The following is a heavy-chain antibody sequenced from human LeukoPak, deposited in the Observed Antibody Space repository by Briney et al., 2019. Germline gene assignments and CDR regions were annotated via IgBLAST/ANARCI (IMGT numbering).Heavy chain of an antibody. Sequence: GGSLRLSCAASGFTFSSYSMNWVRQAPGKGLEWVSAISGSGGSTYYADSVKGRFTISRDNSKNTLYLQMNSLRAEDTAVYYCAKWSPDRYSYGLYYYYYYMDVWGKGTTVTVSS. V-gene: IGHV3-23*01. D-gene: IGHD5-18*01. CDR3: AKWSPDRYSYGLYYYYYYMDV. CDR2: ISGSGGST. CDR1: GFTFSSYS. J-gene: IGHJ6*03.